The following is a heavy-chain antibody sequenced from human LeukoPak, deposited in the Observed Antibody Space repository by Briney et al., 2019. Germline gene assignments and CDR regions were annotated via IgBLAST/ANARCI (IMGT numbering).Heavy chain of an antibody. D-gene: IGHD3-10*01. CDR1: GGSISSYH. Sequence: SETLSLTCTVSGGSISSYHWSWIRQPPGKGLEWIGYIYYSGSTNYNPSLKSRVTISVDTSKNQFSLKLSSVTAADTAVYYCARYYGSGSYFDYWGQGTLVTVSS. CDR3: ARYYGSGSYFDY. V-gene: IGHV4-59*01. J-gene: IGHJ4*02. CDR2: IYYSGST.